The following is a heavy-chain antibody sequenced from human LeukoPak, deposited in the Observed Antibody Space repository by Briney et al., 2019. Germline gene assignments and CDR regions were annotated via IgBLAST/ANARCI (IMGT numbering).Heavy chain of an antibody. V-gene: IGHV3-69-1*01. J-gene: IGHJ4*02. CDR2: IRDSGTT. CDR1: GFTFSTYP. CDR3: ARDHDFAFDN. D-gene: IGHD2-21*02. Sequence: GGSLRLSCAASGFTFSTYPMNWVRQAPGKGLEWISHIRDSGTTDYADSVRGRFTISRDNAKNSLYLQLSSLRAEDTAVYYCARDHDFAFDNWGQGTLVTVSS.